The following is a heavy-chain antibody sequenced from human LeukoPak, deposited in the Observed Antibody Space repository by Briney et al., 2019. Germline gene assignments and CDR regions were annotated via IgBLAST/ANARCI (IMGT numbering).Heavy chain of an antibody. CDR1: GYTFTGYY. CDR3: ARDRITMVRGEGNWFDP. D-gene: IGHD3-10*01. CDR2: INPNSGGT. Sequence: GASVKVSCKASGYTFTGYYMHWVRQAPGQGLEWMEWINPNSGGTNYAQKFQGRVTMTRDTSISTAYMELSRLRSDDTAVYYCARDRITMVRGEGNWFDPWGQGTLVTVSS. J-gene: IGHJ5*02. V-gene: IGHV1-2*02.